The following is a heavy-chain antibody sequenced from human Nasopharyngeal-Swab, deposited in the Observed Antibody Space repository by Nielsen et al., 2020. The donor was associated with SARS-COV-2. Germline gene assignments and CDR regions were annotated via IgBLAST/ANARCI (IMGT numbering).Heavy chain of an antibody. CDR2: IYYSGST. D-gene: IGHD2-15*01. Sequence: WIRQPPGKGLEWIGYIYYSGSTNYNPSLKSRVTISVDTSKNQFSLKLNSVTAADTAVYYCARLLIAANGHYMDVWGKGTTVTVSS. V-gene: IGHV4-59*12. CDR3: ARLLIAANGHYMDV. J-gene: IGHJ6*03.